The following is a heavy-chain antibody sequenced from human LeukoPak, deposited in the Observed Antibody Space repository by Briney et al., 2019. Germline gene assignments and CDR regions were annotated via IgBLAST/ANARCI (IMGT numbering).Heavy chain of an antibody. D-gene: IGHD4-17*01. CDR2: IYYSGST. V-gene: IGHV4-39*01. J-gene: IGHJ4*02. CDR3: ASSDYGHYKWYYFDY. CDR1: GGSISSSSYY. Sequence: PSETLSLTCTVSGGSISSSSYYWGWIRQPPGKGLEWIGSIYYSGSTYYNPSLKSRVTISVDTSKNQFSLKLSSVTAADTAVYYCASSDYGHYKWYYFDYWGQGTLVTVSS.